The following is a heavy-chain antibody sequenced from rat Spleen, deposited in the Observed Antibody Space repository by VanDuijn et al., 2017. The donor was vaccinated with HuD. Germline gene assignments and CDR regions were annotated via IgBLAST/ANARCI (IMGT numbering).Heavy chain of an antibody. J-gene: IGHJ4*01. D-gene: IGHD1-9*01. CDR2: ITNTGGST. CDR1: GFTFNNYW. CDR3: TRLVDTHYGYNPLDA. Sequence: EVQLVESGGGLVQPGRSLKLSCVASGFTFNNYWMTWIRQAPGKGLEWVASITNTGGSTYYPDSVKGRFTISRDNAKSTLYLQMNSLRSEDTATYYCTRLVDTHYGYNPLDAWGQGASVTVSS. V-gene: IGHV5-31*01.